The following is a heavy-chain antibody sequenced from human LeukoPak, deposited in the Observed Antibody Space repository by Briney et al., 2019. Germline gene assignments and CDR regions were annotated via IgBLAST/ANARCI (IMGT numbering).Heavy chain of an antibody. CDR3: ARDESRLRLHFRRSDAFDI. D-gene: IGHD5-12*01. CDR2: INPDSGGT. Sequence: ASVKVSCKASGYTFTGYYMHWVRQAPGQGLEWMGWINPDSGGTNYAQKFQGRVTMTRDTSISTAYMELSRLRSDDTAVYYCARDESRLRLHFRRSDAFDIWGQGTMVTVSS. CDR1: GYTFTGYY. J-gene: IGHJ3*02. V-gene: IGHV1-2*02.